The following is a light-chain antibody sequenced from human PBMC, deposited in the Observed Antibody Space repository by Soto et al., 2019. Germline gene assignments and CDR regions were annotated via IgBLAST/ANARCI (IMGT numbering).Light chain of an antibody. CDR1: SNDIGAYKY. J-gene: IGLJ1*01. CDR2: EVS. Sequence: QSVLTQPASVSGSPGQSITISCTGSSNDIGAYKYVSWYQQYPGKAPKLIIFEVSHRPSGVSNRFSGSKSGNTASLTIAGLQAEDEADYHCSSYTTGSTLYVFGGGTKV. CDR3: SSYTTGSTLYV. V-gene: IGLV2-14*01.